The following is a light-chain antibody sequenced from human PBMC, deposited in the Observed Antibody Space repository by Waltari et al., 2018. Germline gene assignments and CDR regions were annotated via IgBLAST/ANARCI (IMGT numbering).Light chain of an antibody. V-gene: IGKV3-20*01. Sequence: EIVLTQSPGTLSLSPGERATISCRASQSFTRTLAWYQQKPGQAPRLLIYGASNRATGIPDRFSGSGSGTDFSLTISRLEPEDFAVYYCQHYLRLPATFGQGTKVEIK. CDR1: QSFTRT. CDR3: QHYLRLPAT. J-gene: IGKJ1*01. CDR2: GAS.